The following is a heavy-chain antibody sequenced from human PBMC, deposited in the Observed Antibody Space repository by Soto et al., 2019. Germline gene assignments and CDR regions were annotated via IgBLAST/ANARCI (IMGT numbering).Heavy chain of an antibody. CDR3: ARDPHYYDSSGYPYYFDY. CDR2: IKQDGSEK. CDR1: GFTFSSYW. J-gene: IGHJ4*02. V-gene: IGHV3-7*03. Sequence: EVQLVESGGGLVQPGGSLRLSCAASGFTFSSYWMSWVRQAPGKGLEWVANIKQDGSEKYYVDSVRGRFTISRDNAKNSLYLQMNSRRAEDTAVYYCARDPHYYDSSGYPYYFDYWGQGTLVTVSS. D-gene: IGHD3-22*01.